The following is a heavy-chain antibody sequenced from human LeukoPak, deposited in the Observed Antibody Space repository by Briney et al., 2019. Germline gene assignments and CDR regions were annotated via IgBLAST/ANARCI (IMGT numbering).Heavy chain of an antibody. Sequence: GASVKVSCKPSGDTFSNYGISWVRQAPGQGLEWMGVIIPILGTTKYAQKFQGRVTITADELTSTAYMELSSLRSEDTALYYCAREKAGIAESWGQGTLVTVSS. CDR1: GDTFSNYG. CDR3: AREKAGIAES. D-gene: IGHD1-1*01. CDR2: IIPILGTT. J-gene: IGHJ5*02. V-gene: IGHV1-69*13.